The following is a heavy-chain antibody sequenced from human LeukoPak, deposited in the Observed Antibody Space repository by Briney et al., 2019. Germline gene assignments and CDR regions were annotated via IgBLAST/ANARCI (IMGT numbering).Heavy chain of an antibody. Sequence: SVKVSCKASGGTFSSYAISWVRQAPAQGLEWMGRIIPIFGRANYSQKFQVRVTITTDESTSTVYMELSSVKSEDTAVYYCASGNSDAYYYYMDGWGKGTTVTVSS. CDR3: ASGNSDAYYYYMDG. J-gene: IGHJ6*03. D-gene: IGHD6-13*01. CDR2: IIPIFGRA. CDR1: GGTFSSYA. V-gene: IGHV1-69*05.